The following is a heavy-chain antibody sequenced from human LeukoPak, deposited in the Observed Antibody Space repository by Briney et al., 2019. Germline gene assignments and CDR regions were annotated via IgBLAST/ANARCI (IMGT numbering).Heavy chain of an antibody. V-gene: IGHV4-4*09. CDR3: ARQFGERGRQQLALAKYYYYYMDV. CDR2: IYTSGST. CDR1: GGSISSYY. Sequence: SETLSLTCTVSGGSISSYYWSWIRQPPGKGLEWIGYIYTSGSTNYNPSLKSRVTISVDTSKNQFSLKLSSVTAADTAVYYCARQFGERGRQQLALAKYYYYYMDVWGKGTTVTVSS. J-gene: IGHJ6*03. D-gene: IGHD6-13*01.